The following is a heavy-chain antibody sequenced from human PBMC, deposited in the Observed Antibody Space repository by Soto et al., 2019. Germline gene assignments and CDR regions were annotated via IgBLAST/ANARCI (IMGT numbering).Heavy chain of an antibody. D-gene: IGHD6-6*01. CDR3: ARDRISSSSGEDY. CDR1: GYTCTGYY. V-gene: IGHV1-2*02. CDR2: INPNSGGT. Sequence: GASVKVSCKASGYTCTGYYMHWVRQASGQGLEWMGWINPNSGGTNYAQKFQGRVTMTRDTSISTAYMELSRLRSDDTAVYYCARDRISSSSGEDYWGQGALVTVSS. J-gene: IGHJ4*02.